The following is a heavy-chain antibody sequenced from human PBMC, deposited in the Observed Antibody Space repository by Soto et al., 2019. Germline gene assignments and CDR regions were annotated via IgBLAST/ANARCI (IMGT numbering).Heavy chain of an antibody. CDR3: ARDRWWGDNWFDP. J-gene: IGHJ5*02. CDR1: GYTFTGYY. Sequence: QVQLVQSGAEVKKPGASVKVSCKASGYTFTGYYMHWVRQAPGQGLEWMGWINPNSGGTNYAQKLQGRVTMTTDTSTSTAYMELRSLRSDDTAVYYCARDRWWGDNWFDPWGQGTLVTVSS. CDR2: INPNSGGT. V-gene: IGHV1-2*02. D-gene: IGHD2-15*01.